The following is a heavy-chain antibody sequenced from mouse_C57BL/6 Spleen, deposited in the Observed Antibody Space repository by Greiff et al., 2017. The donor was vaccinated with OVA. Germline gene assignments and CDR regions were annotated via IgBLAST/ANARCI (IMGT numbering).Heavy chain of an antibody. V-gene: IGHV7-3*01. Sequence: EVQGVESGGGLVQPGGSLSLSCAASGFTFTDYYMSWVRQPPGKALEWLGFIRNKANGYTTEYSASVQGRITISSDNSQSILYLQINAQRAGDRTTYYGARLFDSSYVGYYAMDYWGQGTSVTVSS. CDR3: ARLFDSSYVGYYAMDY. J-gene: IGHJ4*01. D-gene: IGHD1-1*01. CDR1: GFTFTDYY. CDR2: IRNKANGYTT.